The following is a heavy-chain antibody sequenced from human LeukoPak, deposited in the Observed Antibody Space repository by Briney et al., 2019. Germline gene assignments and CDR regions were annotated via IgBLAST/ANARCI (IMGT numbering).Heavy chain of an antibody. CDR1: GFTFSSYA. Sequence: GGSLRLSCAASGFTFSSYAMSWVRQAPGKGLEWVSAISGSGGSTYYADSVKGRFTISRDNSKNTLYLQMNSLRAEDTAVYYCARIQLFHGDFDYWGQGTPVTVSS. CDR2: ISGSGGST. D-gene: IGHD3-10*02. V-gene: IGHV3-23*01. J-gene: IGHJ4*02. CDR3: ARIQLFHGDFDY.